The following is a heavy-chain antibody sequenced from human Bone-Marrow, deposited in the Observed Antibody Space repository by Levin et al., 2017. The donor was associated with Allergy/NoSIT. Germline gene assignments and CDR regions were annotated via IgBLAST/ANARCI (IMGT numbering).Heavy chain of an antibody. CDR2: IRSKAYGGTT. J-gene: IGHJ1*01. D-gene: IGHD6-19*01. CDR1: GFTFGDYA. V-gene: IGHV3-49*05. Sequence: KPGGSLRLSCTASGFTFGDYAMSWFRQAPGKGLEWVGFIRSKAYGGTTEYAASVKGRFTISRDDSKSIAYLQMNSLKTEDTAVYDCVEGDGGWYRSEYCQHWGQGTLVTVSS. CDR3: VEGDGGWYRSEYCQH.